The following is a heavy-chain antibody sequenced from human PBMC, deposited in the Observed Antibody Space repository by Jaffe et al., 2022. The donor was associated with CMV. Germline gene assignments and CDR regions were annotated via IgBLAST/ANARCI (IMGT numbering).Heavy chain of an antibody. CDR3: AAEGKPDAFDI. V-gene: IGHV3-7*03. J-gene: IGHJ3*02. D-gene: IGHD6-25*01. CDR2: IKQDGSEK. Sequence: EVQLVESGGGLVQPGGSLRLSCAASGFTFSSYWMSWVRQAPGKGLEWVANIKQDGSEKYYVDSVKGRFTISRDNAKNSLYLQMNSLRAEDTAVYYCAAEGKPDAFDIWGQGTMVTVSS. CDR1: GFTFSSYW.